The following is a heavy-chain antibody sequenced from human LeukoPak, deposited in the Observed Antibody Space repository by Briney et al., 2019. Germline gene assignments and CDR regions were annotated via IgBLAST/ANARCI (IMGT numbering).Heavy chain of an antibody. Sequence: PGGSLRLSCAASGFIFRSYAMNWVRQAPGKGLEWVAGTSFDGGKKYYIDSVKGRFTISRDNSKNTFFLQMNSLRTEDTAVYYCARALTLFRGVPNLDFWGQGTLVNVSS. CDR2: TSFDGGKK. V-gene: IGHV3-30*04. CDR1: GFIFRSYA. J-gene: IGHJ4*02. CDR3: ARALTLFRGVPNLDF. D-gene: IGHD3-10*01.